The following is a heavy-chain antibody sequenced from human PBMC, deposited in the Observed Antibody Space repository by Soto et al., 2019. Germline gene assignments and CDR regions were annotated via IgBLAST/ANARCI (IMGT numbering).Heavy chain of an antibody. CDR3: ARGTSFVAATRARIDV. Sequence: GSVKVSCKDSGYPCTSYAINCVRQPTGQWLEWIGWMNPTSGNTVYAQKFQGRVTMTRNTSTSTAYMELSSIRSEDTAVYYCARGTSFVAATRARIDVWSQGTRVTVAS. CDR1: GYPCTSYA. J-gene: IGHJ6*02. CDR2: MNPTSGNT. D-gene: IGHD2-15*01. V-gene: IGHV1-8*01.